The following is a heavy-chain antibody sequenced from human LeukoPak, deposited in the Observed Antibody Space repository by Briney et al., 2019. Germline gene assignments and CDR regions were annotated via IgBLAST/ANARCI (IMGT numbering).Heavy chain of an antibody. CDR1: GYTFTGYH. D-gene: IGHD1-26*01. J-gene: IGHJ5*01. Sequence: ASVTVSCKASGYTFTGYHMHWVRQAPGQGLEWMGWINPNSGGTNYAQKFQGRVTMTRDTSISTAYMELSRLRSDDTAVYYCAKYSGSYWFDYWGQGTLVTVSS. CDR3: AKYSGSYWFDY. CDR2: INPNSGGT. V-gene: IGHV1-2*02.